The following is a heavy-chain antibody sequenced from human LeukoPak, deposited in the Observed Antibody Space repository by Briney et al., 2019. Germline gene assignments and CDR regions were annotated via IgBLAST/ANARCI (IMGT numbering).Heavy chain of an antibody. V-gene: IGHV1-69*04. CDR3: ARDRWRQDSYGYVDY. CDR2: IIPILGIA. CDR1: GGTFSSYA. Sequence: SVKVSCKSSGGTFSSYAIIWVRQAPGQGLDWMGRIIPILGIANYAQKFQGRVTITADKSTSTAYMELSSLRSEDTAVYYCARDRWRQDSYGYVDYWGQGTLVTVSS. J-gene: IGHJ4*02. D-gene: IGHD5-18*01.